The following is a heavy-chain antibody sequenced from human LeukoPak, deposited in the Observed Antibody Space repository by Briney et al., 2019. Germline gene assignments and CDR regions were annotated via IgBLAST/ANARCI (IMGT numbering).Heavy chain of an antibody. CDR1: GFTFSNYG. Sequence: PGGSLRLSCAASGFTFSNYGMHWVRQAPGKGLEWVAAISSDGSNRYYVDSVKGRVTISRDNSKNTLYLQMNSLRAEDTAVYYWARGLQQLVDDWGQGTLVTVSS. CDR2: ISSDGSNR. V-gene: IGHV3-30*03. D-gene: IGHD6-13*01. CDR3: ARGLQQLVDD. J-gene: IGHJ4*02.